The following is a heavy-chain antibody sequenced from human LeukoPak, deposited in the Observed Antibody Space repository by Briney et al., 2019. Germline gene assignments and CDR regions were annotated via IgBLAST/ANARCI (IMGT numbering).Heavy chain of an antibody. Sequence: GGSLGLSCAASGFTFSSYGMHWVRQAPGKGLEWVAYIRFDGSNNYYADSLKGRFTISRDNSKNTLYLQMNSLGVEDTAVYSCARGGVNYASDYWGRGTLVTVSS. J-gene: IGHJ4*02. CDR1: GFTFSSYG. CDR3: ARGGVNYASDY. D-gene: IGHD1-7*01. V-gene: IGHV3-30*02. CDR2: IRFDGSNN.